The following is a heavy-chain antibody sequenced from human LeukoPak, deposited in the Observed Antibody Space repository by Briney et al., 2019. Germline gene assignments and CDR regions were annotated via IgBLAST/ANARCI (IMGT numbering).Heavy chain of an antibody. J-gene: IGHJ4*02. CDR1: GFRFTSYA. D-gene: IGHD3-10*01. CDR3: ARDIYGSGSYYRYFDY. Sequence: GGSLRLSCAASGFRFTSYAMHWVRQAPGKGLEWVSYISSGSSTIYYADSVKGRFTISRDSAKNPLYLQMNSLRAEDTAFYYCARDIYGSGSYYRYFDYWGQGTLVTVSS. CDR2: ISSGSSTI. V-gene: IGHV3-48*01.